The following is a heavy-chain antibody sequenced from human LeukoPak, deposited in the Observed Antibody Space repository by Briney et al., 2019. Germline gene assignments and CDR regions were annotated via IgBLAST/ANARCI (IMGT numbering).Heavy chain of an antibody. CDR3: ARQGYTASYYFLDF. CDR2: IYATGST. CDR1: GDFIRSYW. J-gene: IGHJ4*02. Sequence: SETLSLTCAVSGDFIRSYWWGWVRQPAGKGLEWIGRIYATGSTKFNPSLKSRLTMSMDTSTNQLSLKLSLTLTSVTAADTAVYFCARQGYTASYYFLDFWSQGTLVTVSP. V-gene: IGHV4-4*07. D-gene: IGHD1-26*01.